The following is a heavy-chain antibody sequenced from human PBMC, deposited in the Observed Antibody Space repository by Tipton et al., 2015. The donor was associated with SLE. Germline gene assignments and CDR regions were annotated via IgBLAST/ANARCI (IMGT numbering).Heavy chain of an antibody. CDR3: ARGSGVDYFDY. D-gene: IGHD3-10*01. Sequence: TLSLTCTVSGGSISSSSYYWGWIRQPPGKGLEWIGEINHSGGTNYNPSLKSRVTISVDTSKNQFSLKLSSVTAADTAVYYCARGSGVDYFDYWGQGTLVTVSS. V-gene: IGHV4-39*07. CDR1: GGSISSSSYY. CDR2: INHSGGT. J-gene: IGHJ4*02.